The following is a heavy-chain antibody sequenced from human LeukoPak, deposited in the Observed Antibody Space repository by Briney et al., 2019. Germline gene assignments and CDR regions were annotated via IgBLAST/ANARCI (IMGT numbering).Heavy chain of an antibody. J-gene: IGHJ4*02. CDR1: GGSISSSSYY. CDR2: ICYSGST. V-gene: IGHV4-39*01. CDR3: ARPGTGVYGDYDGVFDY. D-gene: IGHD4-17*01. Sequence: PSETLSLTCTVSGGSISSSSYYWGWIRQPPGKGLEWIGSICYSGSTYYNPSLKSRVTISVDTSKNQFSLKLSSVTAADTAVYYCARPGTGVYGDYDGVFDYWGQGTLVTVSS.